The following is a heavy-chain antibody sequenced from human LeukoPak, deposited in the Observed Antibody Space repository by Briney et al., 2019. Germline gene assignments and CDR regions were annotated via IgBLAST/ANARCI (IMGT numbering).Heavy chain of an antibody. CDR2: ITSSSSHI. CDR3: ARVMMGATVTTFHYYCMDV. CDR1: GLTFSSYA. D-gene: IGHD4-11*01. V-gene: IGHV3-21*01. Sequence: GGSLRLSCAASGLTFSSYAMSWVRQAPGKGLEWVASITSSSSHIYYADSVKGRFTISRDNAKNEVYLQMNSLRAEDTAIYYCARVMMGATVTTFHYYCMDVWGVGTTVTVSS. J-gene: IGHJ6*03.